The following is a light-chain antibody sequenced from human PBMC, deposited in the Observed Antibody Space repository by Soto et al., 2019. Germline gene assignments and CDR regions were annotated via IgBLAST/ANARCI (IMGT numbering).Light chain of an antibody. Sequence: EIVLTQSPGTLSLSPGERATLSCRASQSVSSSYLAWYQQKPGQAPRLLIYGASSRATGIPDRFSGSGSGTDFTLTISRLEHEDVAVYYWQQYGSSPDTFGQGTKLEIK. J-gene: IGKJ2*01. CDR1: QSVSSSY. CDR2: GAS. CDR3: QQYGSSPDT. V-gene: IGKV3-20*01.